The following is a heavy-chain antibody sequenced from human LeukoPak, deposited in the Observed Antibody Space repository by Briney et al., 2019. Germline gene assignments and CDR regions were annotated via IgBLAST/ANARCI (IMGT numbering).Heavy chain of an antibody. CDR2: IKQDGSEK. Sequence: GGSLRLSCAASGFTFSSYWMSWVRQAPGKGLEWVANIKQDGSEKYYVDSVKGRFTVSRDNAKNSLYLQMNSLRAEDTGVYYCARALGYCTNGVCYRPYYFDYWGQGTLVTVSS. CDR1: GFTFSSYW. CDR3: ARALGYCTNGVCYRPYYFDY. V-gene: IGHV3-7*01. D-gene: IGHD2-8*01. J-gene: IGHJ4*02.